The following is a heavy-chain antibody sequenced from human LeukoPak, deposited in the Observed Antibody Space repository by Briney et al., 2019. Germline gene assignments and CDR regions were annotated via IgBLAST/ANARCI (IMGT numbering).Heavy chain of an antibody. CDR3: ARDGYGSGSY. CDR1: GGSISSYY. J-gene: IGHJ4*02. D-gene: IGHD3-10*01. V-gene: IGHV4-34*01. CDR2: INHSGST. Sequence: SETLSLTCTVSGGSISSYYWSWIRQPAGKGLEWIGEINHSGSTNYNPSLKSRVTISVDTSKNQFSLKLSSVTAADTAVYYCARDGYGSGSYWGQGTLVTVSS.